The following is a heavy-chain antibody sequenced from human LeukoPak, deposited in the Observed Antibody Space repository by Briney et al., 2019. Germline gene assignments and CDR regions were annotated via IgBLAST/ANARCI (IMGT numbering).Heavy chain of an antibody. V-gene: IGHV3-30*03. CDR2: ISYDGDNE. CDR1: GFTFDDYA. Sequence: PGRSLRLSCAASGFTFDDYAMHWVRQAPGKGLEWVAVISYDGDNEHYEDSVKGRFTISRDNSKDTLYLQMNNLRVEDTAVYHCAIDLWGDGDYWGQGTLVTVSS. D-gene: IGHD3-16*01. CDR3: AIDLWGDGDY. J-gene: IGHJ4*02.